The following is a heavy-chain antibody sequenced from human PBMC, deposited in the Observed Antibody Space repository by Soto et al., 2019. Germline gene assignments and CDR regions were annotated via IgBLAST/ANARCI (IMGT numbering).Heavy chain of an antibody. J-gene: IGHJ5*02. CDR1: GGTFSSYT. D-gene: IGHD2-15*01. V-gene: IGHV1-69*04. CDR3: ARENFFSGGPAPPSVP. CDR2: IIPILGIA. Sequence: ASVKVSCKASGGTFSSYTISWVRQAPGQGLEWMGRIIPILGIANYAQKFQGRVTITADKSTSTAYMELSSLRSEDTAVYYCARENFFSGGPAPPSVPCGPGPLVTLFS.